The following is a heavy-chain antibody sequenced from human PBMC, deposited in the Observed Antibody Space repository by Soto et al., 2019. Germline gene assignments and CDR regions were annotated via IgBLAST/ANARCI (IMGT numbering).Heavy chain of an antibody. CDR3: ARLDYTTSSGYYYDMDV. V-gene: IGHV5-10-1*01. J-gene: IGHJ6*02. CDR2: IDPSDSYT. Sequence: GESLKISCKGSGYSFTSYWITWVRQMPGKGLEWMGRIDPSDSYTNYSPSFQGHVTISTDKSISTAYLQWSSLKASDTAMYYCARLDYTTSSGYYYDMDVWGQGTAVTVSS. D-gene: IGHD6-6*01. CDR1: GYSFTSYW.